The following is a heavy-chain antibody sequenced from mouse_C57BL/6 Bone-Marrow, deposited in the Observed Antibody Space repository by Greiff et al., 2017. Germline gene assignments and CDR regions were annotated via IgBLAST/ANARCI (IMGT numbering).Heavy chain of an antibody. J-gene: IGHJ3*01. Sequence: VQLQQSGAELARPGASVKLSCKASGYTFTSYGISWVKQRTGQGLEWIGEIYPRSGNTYYNEKFKGKATLTADKSSSTAYMELRSLPSEDSAVYFCARRRRLLPWFAYWGQGTLVTVSA. CDR3: ARRRRLLPWFAY. CDR2: IYPRSGNT. V-gene: IGHV1-81*01. D-gene: IGHD2-3*01. CDR1: GYTFTSYG.